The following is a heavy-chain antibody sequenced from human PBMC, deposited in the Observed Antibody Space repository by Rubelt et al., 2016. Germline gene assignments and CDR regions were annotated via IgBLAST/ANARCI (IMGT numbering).Heavy chain of an antibody. CDR3: ARGLGLGYSSSWFNWFDP. D-gene: IGHD6-13*01. Sequence: QVQLVQSGAEVKKPGASVKVSCKASGYTFTSYAMHWVRQAPGQRLEWMGWINAGNGNTKYSQKFQGRATITRDTSASTAYMGLSSLRSEDTAVYYCARGLGLGYSSSWFNWFDPWGQGTLVTVSS. J-gene: IGHJ5*02. CDR1: GYTFTSYA. V-gene: IGHV1-3*01. CDR2: INAGNGNT.